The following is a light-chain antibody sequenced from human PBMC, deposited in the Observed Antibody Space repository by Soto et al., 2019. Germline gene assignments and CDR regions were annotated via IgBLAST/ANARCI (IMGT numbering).Light chain of an antibody. V-gene: IGLV2-14*01. CDR2: EVS. Sequence: QSALTQPASVSGSPGQSITISCTGTSSDVGGYNYVSWYQQHPGKAPKLMIYEVSNRTSGVSNRFSDSNSGNTASLTISGLYAEDEEDYYSCSYRLSSTLVGFGTGTKLPVL. CDR1: SSDVGGYNY. J-gene: IGLJ1*01. CDR3: CSYRLSSTLVG.